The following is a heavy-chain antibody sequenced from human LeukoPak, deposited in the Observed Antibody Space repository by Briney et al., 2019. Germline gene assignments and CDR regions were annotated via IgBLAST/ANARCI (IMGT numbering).Heavy chain of an antibody. V-gene: IGHV3-33*01. CDR1: GFTFSSYG. CDR3: ARFCSGGSCPFDY. D-gene: IGHD2-15*01. J-gene: IGHJ4*02. CDR2: IWYDGINK. Sequence: GRSLRLSCAASGFTFSSYGMHGLRQAPAKGLDWVAFIWYDGINKYYAISVKGRFTISRDNSKNTLYLQMNSLRAEDPAVYYCARFCSGGSCPFDYWGQGTLVTVSS.